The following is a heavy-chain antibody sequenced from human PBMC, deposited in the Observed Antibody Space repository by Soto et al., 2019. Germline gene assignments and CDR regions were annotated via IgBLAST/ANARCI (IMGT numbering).Heavy chain of an antibody. CDR2: VHGGGST. Sequence: PGGSLRLSCAASGFTVSNNHMTWVRQAAGKGLELVSFVHGGGSTSYADSVKGRFTISRDSSKNTLYLQMDSLRAEDTAIYYCAGRLTTAASLDYWGRGTLVTVSS. V-gene: IGHV3-53*01. D-gene: IGHD3-16*01. J-gene: IGHJ4*02. CDR3: AGRLTTAASLDY. CDR1: GFTVSNNH.